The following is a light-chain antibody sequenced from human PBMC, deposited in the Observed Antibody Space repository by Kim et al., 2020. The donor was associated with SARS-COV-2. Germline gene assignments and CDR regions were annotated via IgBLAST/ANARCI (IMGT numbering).Light chain of an antibody. CDR2: TAS. CDR1: QSISTY. V-gene: IGKV1-39*01. Sequence: DIQMTQSPSSLSASVGDRVTITCRASQSISTYLNWYQQRPAKAPKLLIYTASNLQSGVPSRFSGSGSGTDFTLTISSLQPEDFATYYCQQTYSTPLTFGGGTKVEIK. J-gene: IGKJ4*01. CDR3: QQTYSTPLT.